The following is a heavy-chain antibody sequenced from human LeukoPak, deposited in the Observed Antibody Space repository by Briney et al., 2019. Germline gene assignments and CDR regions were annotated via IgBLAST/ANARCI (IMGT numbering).Heavy chain of an antibody. J-gene: IGHJ4*02. Sequence: RASVKVSCKASGYIFSSYGITWVRQAPGQGLEWMGGIIPIFGTANYTQKFQGRVTITADKSTSTAYMELSSLRSEDTAVYYCARAAVRATGYYIDYWGQGTLVTVSS. D-gene: IGHD3-9*01. V-gene: IGHV1-69*06. CDR1: GYIFSSYG. CDR3: ARAAVRATGYYIDY. CDR2: IIPIFGTA.